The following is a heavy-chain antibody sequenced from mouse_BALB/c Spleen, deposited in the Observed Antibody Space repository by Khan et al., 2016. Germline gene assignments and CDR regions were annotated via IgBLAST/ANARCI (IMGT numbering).Heavy chain of an antibody. CDR2: IYPGDGDT. Sequence: QVQLQQSGAELARPGASVKLSCKASGYTFTSYWMQWVKQRPGQGLEWIGDIYPGDGDTRYTQKFKGKATLTADKSSSTANIQLSIWASEDSAVYYCASYYGSSYDYFDYWGQGTTLTFSS. CDR1: GYTFTSYW. V-gene: IGHV1-87*01. CDR3: ASYYGSSYDYFDY. J-gene: IGHJ2*01. D-gene: IGHD1-1*01.